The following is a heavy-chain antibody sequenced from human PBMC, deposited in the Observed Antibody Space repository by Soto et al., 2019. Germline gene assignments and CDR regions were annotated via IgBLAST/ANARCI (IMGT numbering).Heavy chain of an antibody. J-gene: IGHJ2*01. CDR3: ARPFEGSGWYFDL. CDR2: IYYSGST. Sequence: GSLRLSCTVSGGSISSSSYYWGWIRQPPGKGLEWIGSIYYSGSTYYNPSLKSRVTISVDTSKNQFSLKLSSVTAADTAVYYCARPFEGSGWYFDLWGRGTLVTVSS. CDR1: GGSISSSSYY. V-gene: IGHV4-39*01.